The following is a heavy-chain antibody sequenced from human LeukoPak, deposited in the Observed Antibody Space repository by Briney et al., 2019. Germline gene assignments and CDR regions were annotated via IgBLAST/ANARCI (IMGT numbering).Heavy chain of an antibody. CDR3: AHSAVVRGVTHPNWFDP. V-gene: IGHV2-5*01. J-gene: IGHJ5*02. D-gene: IGHD3-10*01. CDR2: SYWNEYK. CDR1: GCARSTGGGG. Sequence: SGPTLVNPPQTLTLTCTFSGCARSTGGGGVGWIRQPPGKALEWLSLSYWNEYKRYSPSLKSRLTITKATSKTQVVLTMTNMDPVDTATYYCAHSAVVRGVTHPNWFDPWGQGTLVTVSS.